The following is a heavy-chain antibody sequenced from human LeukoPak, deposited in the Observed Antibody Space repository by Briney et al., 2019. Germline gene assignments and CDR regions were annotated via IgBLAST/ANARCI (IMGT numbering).Heavy chain of an antibody. V-gene: IGHV5-51*01. Sequence: GESLKISCKGSGFTFRSYWIGWVRQMPGKGREWMGIIYPGDSDTRYSPSFQGQVTISADTSISTAYLQWRSLKASDTAMYYCARHRVVTAMYMDVWGKGTTVTVSS. CDR1: GFTFRSYW. D-gene: IGHD2-21*02. J-gene: IGHJ6*03. CDR3: ARHRVVTAMYMDV. CDR2: IYPGDSDT.